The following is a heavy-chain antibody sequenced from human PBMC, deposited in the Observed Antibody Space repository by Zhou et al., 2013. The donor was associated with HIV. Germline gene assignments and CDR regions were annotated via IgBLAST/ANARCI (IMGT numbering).Heavy chain of an antibody. CDR2: IIPILGIA. Sequence: QVQLVQSGAEVKKPGSSVKVSCKASGGTFSSYAISWVRQAPGQGLEWMGRIIPILGIANYAQKFQGRVTITADKSTSTAYMELSSLRSEDTAVYYCARERVGVVFDYWGPGEPLVTVSS. D-gene: IGHD1-26*01. J-gene: IGHJ4*02. CDR3: ARERVGVVFDY. V-gene: IGHV1-69*04. CDR1: GGTFSSYA.